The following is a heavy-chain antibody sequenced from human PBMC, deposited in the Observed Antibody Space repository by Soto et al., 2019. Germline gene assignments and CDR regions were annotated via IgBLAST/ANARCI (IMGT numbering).Heavy chain of an antibody. CDR3: ARGELELRGTGNYYYYGMDV. Sequence: SETLSLTCTVSGGSISSGDYYWSWIRQPPGKGLEWIGCIYYSGSTYYNPSLKSRVTISVDTSKNQFSLKLSSVTAADTAVYYCARGELELRGTGNYYYYGMDVWGQGTTVTVSS. CDR2: IYYSGST. J-gene: IGHJ6*02. D-gene: IGHD1-7*01. CDR1: GGSISSGDYY. V-gene: IGHV4-30-4*01.